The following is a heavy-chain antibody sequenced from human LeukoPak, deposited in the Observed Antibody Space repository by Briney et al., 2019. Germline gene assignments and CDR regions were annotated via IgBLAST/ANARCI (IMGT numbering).Heavy chain of an antibody. CDR3: ATLSGNSWEYYFDY. J-gene: IGHJ4*02. Sequence: ASVKVSCKASGYTFTGYYMHWVRQAPGQGLEWMGWINPNSGGTNYAQRFQGRVTMTRDMSISTAYMELSRLRSDDTAGYYCATLSGNSWEYYFDYWGQGTLVTVSS. CDR1: GYTFTGYY. D-gene: IGHD1-26*01. CDR2: INPNSGGT. V-gene: IGHV1-2*02.